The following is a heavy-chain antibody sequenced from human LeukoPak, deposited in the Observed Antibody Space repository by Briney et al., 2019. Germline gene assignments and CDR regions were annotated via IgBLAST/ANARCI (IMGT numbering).Heavy chain of an antibody. CDR2: IYHSGST. CDR3: VRDPRTPYYYYYMDV. V-gene: IGHV4-38-2*02. CDR1: GYSITSDYY. J-gene: IGHJ6*03. Sequence: PSETLSLTCAVSGYSITSDYYWGWIRQPPGKGLDWIGTIYHSGSTYYNPSLKSRVTISVDTSKNQFSLKLSSVTAADTAVYYCVRDPRTPYYYYYMDVWGKGTTVTVSS.